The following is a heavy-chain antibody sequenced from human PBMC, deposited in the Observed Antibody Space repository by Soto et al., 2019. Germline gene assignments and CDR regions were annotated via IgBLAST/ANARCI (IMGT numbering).Heavy chain of an antibody. Sequence: GESLKISCQGSGYSFTTYWIGWVRQIPGKGLEWMGIIYPGDSDTRYSPSFQGQITISADKSISTAHLQWSSLKASDTAIYYCARHSGSFDSSGRLAGKFDFWGQGTQVTVSS. CDR1: GYSFTTYW. CDR3: ARHSGSFDSSGRLAGKFDF. J-gene: IGHJ4*02. CDR2: IYPGDSDT. D-gene: IGHD3-22*01. V-gene: IGHV5-51*01.